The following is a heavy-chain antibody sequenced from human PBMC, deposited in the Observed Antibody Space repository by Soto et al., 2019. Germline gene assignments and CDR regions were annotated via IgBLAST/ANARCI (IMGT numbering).Heavy chain of an antibody. CDR3: AGSIVVVSWYFDY. Sequence: QVQLQESGPGLVKPSQTLSLTCTVSGGSISSGGYYWSWIRQHPGKGLEWIGYIYYSGSTYYNPSLKSRVTISVDTSKNQFALKLSSVTAADTAVYYCAGSIVVVSWYFDYWGQGTLVTVSS. J-gene: IGHJ4*02. D-gene: IGHD3-22*01. CDR2: IYYSGST. CDR1: GGSISSGGYY. V-gene: IGHV4-31*03.